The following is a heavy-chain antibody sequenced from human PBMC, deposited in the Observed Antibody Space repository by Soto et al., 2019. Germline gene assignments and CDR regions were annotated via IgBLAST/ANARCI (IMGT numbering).Heavy chain of an antibody. V-gene: IGHV1-3*01. CDR2: INAGNGNT. J-gene: IGHJ1*01. D-gene: IGHD6-13*01. CDR3: ARDEAYSSSEIHD. CDR1: GYTFTSYA. Sequence: ASVKVSCKASGYTFTSYAMHWVRQAPGQRLEWMGWINAGNGNTKYSQKFQGRVTITRDTSASTAYMELSSLRSEDTAVYYCARDEAYSSSEIHDCGQGTLVPVSS.